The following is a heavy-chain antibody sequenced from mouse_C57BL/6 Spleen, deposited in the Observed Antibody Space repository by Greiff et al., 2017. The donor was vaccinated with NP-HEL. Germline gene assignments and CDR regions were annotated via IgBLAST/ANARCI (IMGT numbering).Heavy chain of an antibody. Sequence: QVQLQQSGAELVRPGASVTLSCKASGYTFTDYEMHWVKQTPVHGLEWIGAIDPETGGTAYNQKFKGKAILTADKSSSTAYMELRSLTSEDSAVYYCTREEITTVVAFYYFDYWGQGTTLTVSS. J-gene: IGHJ2*01. CDR1: GYTFTDYE. CDR3: TREEITTVVAFYYFDY. CDR2: IDPETGGT. V-gene: IGHV1-15*01. D-gene: IGHD1-1*01.